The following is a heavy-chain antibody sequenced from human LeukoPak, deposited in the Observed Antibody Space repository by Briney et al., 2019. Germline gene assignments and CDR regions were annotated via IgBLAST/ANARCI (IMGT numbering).Heavy chain of an antibody. CDR2: INPSSGGT. CDR1: GFTFNSFP. V-gene: IGHV3-23*01. D-gene: IGHD3-3*02. CDR3: ARGRISPDY. J-gene: IGHJ4*02. Sequence: PGGSLRLSCAVSGFTFNSFPLSWVRQAPGKGLEWVSGINPSSGGTYYADSVKGRFTISRDNSKNTLYLEMNSLRDEDTAVYYCARGRISPDYWGQGTLVTVSS.